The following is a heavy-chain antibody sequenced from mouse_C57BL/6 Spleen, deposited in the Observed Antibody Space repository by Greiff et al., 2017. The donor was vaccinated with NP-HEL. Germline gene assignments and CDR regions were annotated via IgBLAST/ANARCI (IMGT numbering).Heavy chain of an antibody. Sequence: QVQLKQPGAELVRPGSSVKLSCKASGYTFTSYWMHWVKQRPIQGLEWIGNIDPSDSETHYNQKFKDKATLTVDKSSSTAYMQLSSLTSEDSAVFYCAGWDGSSYGLDYWGKGTTLTVSS. CDR3: AGWDGSSYGLDY. V-gene: IGHV1-52*01. D-gene: IGHD1-1*01. CDR2: IDPSDSET. J-gene: IGHJ2*01. CDR1: GYTFTSYW.